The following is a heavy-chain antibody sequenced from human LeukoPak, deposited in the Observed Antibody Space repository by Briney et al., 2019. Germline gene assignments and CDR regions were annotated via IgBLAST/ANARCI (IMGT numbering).Heavy chain of an antibody. V-gene: IGHV1-69*06. CDR3: ARRSVGDYGLGSYFDY. D-gene: IGHD3-10*01. J-gene: IGHJ4*02. CDR1: GGTFSSYA. Sequence: GSSVKVSCKASGGTFSSYAISWVRQAPGQGLEWMGGIIPIFGTANYAQKFQGRVTITADKSTSTAYMELSSLRSEDTAVYYCARRSVGDYGLGSYFDYWGQGTLVTVSS. CDR2: IIPIFGTA.